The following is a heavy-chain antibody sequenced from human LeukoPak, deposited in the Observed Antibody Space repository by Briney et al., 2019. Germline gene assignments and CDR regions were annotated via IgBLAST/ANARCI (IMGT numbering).Heavy chain of an antibody. J-gene: IGHJ4*02. V-gene: IGHV4-38-2*02. Sequence: MTSETLSLTCTVSGYSISSGYYWGWIRQPPGKGLEWVGSIYHSGSTYYNPSLKSRVTISVDTSKNQFSLKLSSVTAADTAVYYCARGLGDYGGNSAELGWGQGTLVTVSS. CDR2: IYHSGST. D-gene: IGHD4-23*01. CDR3: ARGLGDYGGNSAELG. CDR1: GYSISSGYY.